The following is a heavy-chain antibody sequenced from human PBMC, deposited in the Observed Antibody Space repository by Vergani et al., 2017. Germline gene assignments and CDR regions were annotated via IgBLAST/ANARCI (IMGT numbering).Heavy chain of an antibody. CDR3: IRVKGYNCNNHFYDI. Sequence: EVQVVESGGGLVQPGGSLRLSCAASGFIFSDHYMDWVRQAPGKGLEWVGRIRNKANHYTTQYAASVKVRFSIASDDSKSYLYLKMNSILTDDTDLYYYIRVKGYNCNNHFYDIWGQGTLVTVSS. CDR1: GFIFSDHY. D-gene: IGHD1/OR15-1a*01. CDR2: IRNKANHYTT. J-gene: IGHJ4*01. V-gene: IGHV3-72*01.